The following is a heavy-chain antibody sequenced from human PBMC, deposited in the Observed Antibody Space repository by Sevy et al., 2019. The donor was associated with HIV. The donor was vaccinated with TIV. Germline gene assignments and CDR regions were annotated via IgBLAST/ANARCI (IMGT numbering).Heavy chain of an antibody. D-gene: IGHD3-3*01. Sequence: GGSLRLSCSASGFTFSSYAMSWVRQAPGKGLQWVSVISGSGDSTYYADSVKGRFTIFRDNSKNTMYLKMTSLTAGDTAVYFCARRPDFGVVIPTGVLDVWGQGTTVTVSS. CDR3: ARRPDFGVVIPTGVLDV. V-gene: IGHV3-23*01. CDR2: ISGSGDST. CDR1: GFTFSSYA. J-gene: IGHJ6*02.